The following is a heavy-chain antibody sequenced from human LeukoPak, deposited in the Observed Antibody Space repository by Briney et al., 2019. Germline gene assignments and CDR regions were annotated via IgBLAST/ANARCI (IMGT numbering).Heavy chain of an antibody. D-gene: IGHD4-11*01. CDR1: GGTFSSYA. J-gene: IGHJ4*02. CDR2: IRYNGSNK. CDR3: AKGADYSTWSFDY. V-gene: IGHV3-30*02. Sequence: SCKASGGTFSSYAISWVRQAPGKGLEWVAFIRYNGSNKYYADSVKGRFTISRDNSKNTLYLQMNSLRAEDTAVYYCAKGADYSTWSFDYWGQGTLVTVSS.